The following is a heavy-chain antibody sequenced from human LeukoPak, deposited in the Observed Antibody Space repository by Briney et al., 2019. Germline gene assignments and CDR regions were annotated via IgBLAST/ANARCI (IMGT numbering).Heavy chain of an antibody. CDR1: GFTFSSYS. J-gene: IGHJ3*02. Sequence: GGSLRLSCAASGFTFSSYSMNWVRQAPGKGLGWVSYISSSSSTIYYADSVKGRFTISRDNAKNSLYLQMNSLRAEDTAVYYCARGEVWFGELLSAPAFDIWGQGTMVTVSS. CDR2: ISSSSSTI. D-gene: IGHD3-10*01. CDR3: ARGEVWFGELLSAPAFDI. V-gene: IGHV3-48*01.